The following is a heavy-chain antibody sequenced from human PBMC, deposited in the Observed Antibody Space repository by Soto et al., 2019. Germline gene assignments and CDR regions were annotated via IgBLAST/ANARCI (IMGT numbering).Heavy chain of an antibody. V-gene: IGHV1-2*04. Sequence: ASVKVSCKASGYTFTGYYMHRVRQAPGQGLEWMGWINPNSGGTNYAQKFQGWVTMTRDTSISTAYMELSRLRSDDTAVYYCARGWILGSSGMDVWGQGTTVTVSS. CDR3: ARGWILGSSGMDV. J-gene: IGHJ6*02. D-gene: IGHD5-18*01. CDR2: INPNSGGT. CDR1: GYTFTGYY.